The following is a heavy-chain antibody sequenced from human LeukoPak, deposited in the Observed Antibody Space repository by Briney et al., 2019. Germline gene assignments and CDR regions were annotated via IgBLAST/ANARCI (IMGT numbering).Heavy chain of an antibody. J-gene: IGHJ4*02. D-gene: IGHD6-13*01. CDR3: ARAQELADFDY. CDR1: GFTFSSYS. V-gene: IGHV3-21*01. Sequence: GGSLRLSCAASGFTFSSYSMNWVRQAPGKGLEWVSSISSSSSYICYADSVKGRFTISRDNAKNSLYLQMNSLTAEDTAVYYCARAQELADFDYWGQGTLVTVSS. CDR2: ISSSSSYI.